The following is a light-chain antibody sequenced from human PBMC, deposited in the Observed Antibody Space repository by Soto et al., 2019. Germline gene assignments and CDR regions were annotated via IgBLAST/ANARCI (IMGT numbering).Light chain of an antibody. CDR1: WSNIGSNS. J-gene: IGLJ2*01. CDR3: GTWDVSLSVVI. V-gene: IGLV1-51*01. Sequence: QSVLTQPPSVSAAPGQKVTISCSGSWSNIGSNSVSWYQQIPGTVPKLLIYETNKRPSGIPDRFSGSKSGTSATLGITGLQTGDEADYYCGTWDVSLSVVIFGGGTKLTVL. CDR2: ETN.